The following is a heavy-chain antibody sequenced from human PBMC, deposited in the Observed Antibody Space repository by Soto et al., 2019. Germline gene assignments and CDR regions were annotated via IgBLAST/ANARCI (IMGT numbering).Heavy chain of an antibody. CDR2: IYYTGST. V-gene: IGHV4-31*03. Sequence: SETLSLTCTVSGGSIYTGGFYWSWIRQLPGKGLEWLGYIYYTGSTQYTPSLKSRLSISTDTSDNQFSLRLNSVTAADAAVYYCATSLVTSRARVDYWGRGTPVTVSS. CDR3: ATSLVTSRARVDY. J-gene: IGHJ4*02. CDR1: GGSIYTGGFY. D-gene: IGHD1-26*01.